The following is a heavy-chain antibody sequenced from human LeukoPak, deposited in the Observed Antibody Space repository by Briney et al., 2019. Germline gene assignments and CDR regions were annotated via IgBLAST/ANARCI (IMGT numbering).Heavy chain of an antibody. CDR3: ARVSRLRDFWSGYPANYYYGMDV. D-gene: IGHD3-3*01. V-gene: IGHV4-34*01. J-gene: IGHJ6*02. CDR2: INHSGST. CDR1: GGSFSGYY. Sequence: SETLSLTCAVYGGSFSGYYWSWIRQPPGKGLEWIGEINHSGSTNYNPSLKSRVTISVDTSKNQFSLKLSSVTAADTAVYYCARVSRLRDFWSGYPANYYYGMDVWGQGTTVTVSS.